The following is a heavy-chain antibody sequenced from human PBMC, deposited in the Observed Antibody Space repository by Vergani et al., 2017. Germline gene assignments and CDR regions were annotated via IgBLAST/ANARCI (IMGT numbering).Heavy chain of an antibody. Sequence: QVQLVQSGAEVKKPGASVKVSCKASGYTFTSYAMHWVRQAPGQRLEWMGWINAGNGNTKYSQKFQGRVTITRDTSASTAYMELSNLRSEDTAVYYCARVGIAVAGDAFDYWGQGTLVTVSS. D-gene: IGHD6-19*01. CDR3: ARVGIAVAGDAFDY. J-gene: IGHJ4*02. CDR2: INAGNGNT. CDR1: GYTFTSYA. V-gene: IGHV1-3*01.